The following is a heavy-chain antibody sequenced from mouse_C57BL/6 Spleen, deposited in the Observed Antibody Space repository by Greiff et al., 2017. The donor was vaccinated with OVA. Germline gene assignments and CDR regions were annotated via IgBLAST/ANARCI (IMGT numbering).Heavy chain of an antibody. CDR2: IYPGSGNT. J-gene: IGHJ4*01. Sequence: VQLQQSGAELVRPGASVKLSCKASGYTFTDYYINWVKQRPGQGLEWIARIYPGSGNTYYNEKFKGKATLTAEKSSSTAYMQLSSLTSEDSAVYFCARRLRDYYYAMDYWGQGTSVTVSS. V-gene: IGHV1-76*01. CDR3: ARRLRDYYYAMDY. D-gene: IGHD2-4*01. CDR1: GYTFTDYY.